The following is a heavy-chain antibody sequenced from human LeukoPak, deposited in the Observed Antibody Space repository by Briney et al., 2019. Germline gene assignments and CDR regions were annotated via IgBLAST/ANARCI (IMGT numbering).Heavy chain of an antibody. Sequence: SSETLSLTCTVSGGSISSSSYFWGWIRQPPGKGLEWIATIYYSGSTYYNPSLKSRVTISVDTSKNQFSLKLSSVTAADTAVYYCARQLGRGAWCFDLWGRGTLVTVSS. CDR3: ARQLGRGAWCFDL. D-gene: IGHD7-27*01. CDR1: GGSISSSSYF. CDR2: IYYSGST. V-gene: IGHV4-39*01. J-gene: IGHJ2*01.